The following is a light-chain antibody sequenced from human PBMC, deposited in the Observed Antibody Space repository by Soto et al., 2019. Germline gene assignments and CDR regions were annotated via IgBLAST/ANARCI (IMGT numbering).Light chain of an antibody. CDR1: QSVSSDY. Sequence: EMVLTQSPGTLSLSPGERATLSCRASQSVSSDYLAWYQQKPGQAPRLLIYGASSRATGIPHRFSGSGSGTDFSHTIRRLEPEDSAVYYGQHDGTSCWRCGQGTKVDI. J-gene: IGKJ1*01. V-gene: IGKV3-20*01. CDR3: QHDGTSCWR. CDR2: GAS.